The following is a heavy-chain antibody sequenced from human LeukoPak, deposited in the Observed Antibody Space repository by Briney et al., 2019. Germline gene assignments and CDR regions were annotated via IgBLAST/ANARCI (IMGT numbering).Heavy chain of an antibody. CDR1: GFTFSSYA. CDR2: ISGSGGST. Sequence: GGSLRLSCAASGFTFSSYAMSWVRQAPGKGLEWVSAISGSGGSTYYADSVKGRFTISRDNSKNTLYLQMNSLRAEDTAVYYCAKAPRGYYDSSGYYYGTVDYWGQGTLVTVSS. CDR3: AKAPRGYYDSSGYYYGTVDY. V-gene: IGHV3-23*01. D-gene: IGHD3-22*01. J-gene: IGHJ4*02.